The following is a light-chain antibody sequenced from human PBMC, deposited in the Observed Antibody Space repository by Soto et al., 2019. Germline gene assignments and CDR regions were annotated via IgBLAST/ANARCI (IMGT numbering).Light chain of an antibody. Sequence: DIQMTQSPSSLSASVGDRVTITCRASQRISSYLNWYQQKPGKAPKILIYAVSNLQSGLPSRFSCSGTGTDFTLTISSLQPEDFATYYCQQSYSAPRTFGQGTKVEIK. CDR2: AVS. J-gene: IGKJ1*01. CDR3: QQSYSAPRT. CDR1: QRISSY. V-gene: IGKV1-39*01.